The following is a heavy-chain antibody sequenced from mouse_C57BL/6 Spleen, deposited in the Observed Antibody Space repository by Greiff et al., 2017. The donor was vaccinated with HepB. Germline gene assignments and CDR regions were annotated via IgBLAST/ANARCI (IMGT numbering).Heavy chain of an antibody. CDR2: ISSGGSYT. J-gene: IGHJ3*01. Sequence: EVQGVESGGDLVKPGGSLKLSCAASGFTFSSYGMSWVRQTPDKRLEWVATISSGGSYTYYPDSVKGRFTISRDNAKNTLYLQMSSLKSEDTAMYYCARQEGPFAYWGQGTLVTVSA. V-gene: IGHV5-6*01. CDR3: ARQEGPFAY. CDR1: GFTFSSYG.